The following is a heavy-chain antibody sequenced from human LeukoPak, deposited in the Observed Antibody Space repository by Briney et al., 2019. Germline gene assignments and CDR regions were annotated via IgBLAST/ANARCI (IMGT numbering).Heavy chain of an antibody. J-gene: IGHJ4*02. CDR2: ISYDGSNK. Sequence: GGSLRLSCAASGFTFSSYGMHWVRQAPGKGLEWVAVISYDGSNKYYADSVKGRFTISRDNSKNTLYLQMNSLRAEDTAVYYCAKDRASSSWFGPPNYWGQGTLVTVSS. CDR3: AKDRASSSWFGPPNY. V-gene: IGHV3-30*18. CDR1: GFTFSSYG. D-gene: IGHD6-13*01.